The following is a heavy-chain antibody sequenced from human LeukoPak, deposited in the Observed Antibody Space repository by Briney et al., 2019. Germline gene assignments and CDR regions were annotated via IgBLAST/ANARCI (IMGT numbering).Heavy chain of an antibody. V-gene: IGHV4-34*01. Sequence: SETLSLTCAVYGGSFSGYYWSWIRHPPGKGLEWIGEINHSGSTNYNPSLKSRVTISVDTSKNQFSLKLSSVTAADTAVYYCARKGFPYNSSWYAASRHYYYMDVWGKGTTVTVSS. D-gene: IGHD6-13*01. J-gene: IGHJ6*03. CDR2: INHSGST. CDR1: GGSFSGYY. CDR3: ARKGFPYNSSWYAASRHYYYMDV.